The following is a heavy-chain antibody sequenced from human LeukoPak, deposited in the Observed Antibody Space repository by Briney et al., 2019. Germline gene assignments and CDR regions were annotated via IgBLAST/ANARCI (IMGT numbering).Heavy chain of an antibody. Sequence: SETLSLTCTVSGGSINDYYWNWIRQPPGKGLEWIGYIYYRGATNYNPSLKSRVTTSIDTSKKQFSLKLSSVSAADTAVYYCAGVFSGRRPFEMWGQGILVTVSS. J-gene: IGHJ4*02. CDR2: IYYRGAT. D-gene: IGHD3-10*01. V-gene: IGHV4-59*01. CDR1: GGSINDYY. CDR3: AGVFSGRRPFEM.